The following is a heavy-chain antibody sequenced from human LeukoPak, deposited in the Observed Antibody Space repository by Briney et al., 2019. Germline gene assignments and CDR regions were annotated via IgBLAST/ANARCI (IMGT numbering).Heavy chain of an antibody. Sequence: SETLSLTCTVSGGSISSGSYYWSWIRQPAVKGLEWIGRIYTSGSTNYNPSLKSRVTISVDTSKNQFSLKLSSVTAADTAVYYCARDRAVAGIDYWGQGTLVTVSS. J-gene: IGHJ4*02. CDR1: GGSISSGSYY. CDR3: ARDRAVAGIDY. D-gene: IGHD6-19*01. CDR2: IYTSGST. V-gene: IGHV4-61*02.